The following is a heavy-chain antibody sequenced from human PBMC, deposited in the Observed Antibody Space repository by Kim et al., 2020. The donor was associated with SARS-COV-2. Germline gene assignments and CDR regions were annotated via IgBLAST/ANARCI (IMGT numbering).Heavy chain of an antibody. CDR1: GDSVSSNSAA. CDR3: VGGGGWNT. J-gene: IGHJ5*02. Sequence: SQTLSLTCAISGDSVSSNSAACNWIRQSPSRCLEWLWRTYYRSKWYNEYALSVKSRIPMNTDTSNNQFFLQLQSVTPEDTAVYYCVGGGGWNTWGQGTLVTVSS. D-gene: IGHD6-19*01. CDR2: TYYRSKWYN. V-gene: IGHV6-1*01.